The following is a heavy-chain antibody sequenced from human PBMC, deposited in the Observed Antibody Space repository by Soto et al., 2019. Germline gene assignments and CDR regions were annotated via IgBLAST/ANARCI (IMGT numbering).Heavy chain of an antibody. V-gene: IGHV4-39*01. CDR3: ASSYGSGSYWDWFDP. CDR1: GGSISSSSYY. D-gene: IGHD3-10*01. J-gene: IGHJ5*02. Sequence: SETLSLTCTVSGGSISSSSYYWGWIRQPPGKGLEWIGSIYYSGSTYYNPSLKSRVTISVDTSKNQFSLKLSSVTAADTAVYYCASSYGSGSYWDWFDPWGQGTLVTVSS. CDR2: IYYSGST.